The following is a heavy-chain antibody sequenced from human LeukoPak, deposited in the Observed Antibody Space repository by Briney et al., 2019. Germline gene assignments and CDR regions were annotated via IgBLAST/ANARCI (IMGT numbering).Heavy chain of an antibody. D-gene: IGHD1-26*01. Sequence: GGSLRLSCAASGFIFSCCGLHWVRQAPGKGLEWVAVIWADGSNKYYADSVKGRFTISGDNSKNTLYLQMNSLRAEDTALYYCAKKVVVGATSPYSDFQDWGQGTLVTVSS. CDR1: GFIFSCCG. J-gene: IGHJ1*01. V-gene: IGHV3-33*06. CDR3: AKKVVVGATSPYSDFQD. CDR2: IWADGSNK.